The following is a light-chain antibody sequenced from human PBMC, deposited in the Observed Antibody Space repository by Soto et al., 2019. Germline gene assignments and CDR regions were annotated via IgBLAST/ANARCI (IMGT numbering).Light chain of an antibody. CDR3: QSYDRTLSGFV. Sequence: QSVLTQPPSVSGAPGQRVTISCTGSSSNTGAGYDVHWYKQFPGTASKLLIYGNNNRPSGVPDRFSGSKSGTSASLAITGLQVEDEADYYCQSYDRTLSGFVFGTGTKLTVL. CDR1: SSNTGAGYD. V-gene: IGLV1-40*01. CDR2: GNN. J-gene: IGLJ1*01.